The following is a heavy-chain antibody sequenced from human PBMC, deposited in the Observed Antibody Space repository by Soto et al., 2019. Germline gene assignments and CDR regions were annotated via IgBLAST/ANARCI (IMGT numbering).Heavy chain of an antibody. CDR3: SLGMFMDV. D-gene: IGHD7-27*01. CDR2: IDYSGTT. CDR1: GVSLSSSGQW. V-gene: IGHV4-31*03. J-gene: IGHJ6*03. Sequence: QVQLQESGPGLVKPSETLSLSCTVSGVSLSSSGQWWNWVRQHPGKGLEWIGYIDYSGTTHYNPSLKNRVVMSIDPSKNQFSLNVNSVTAADTALYFCSLGMFMDVWGRGTTVTVSS.